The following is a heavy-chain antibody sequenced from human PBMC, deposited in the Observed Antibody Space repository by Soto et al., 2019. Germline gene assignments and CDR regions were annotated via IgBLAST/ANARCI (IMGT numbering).Heavy chain of an antibody. CDR1: GYTFTSYY. CDR3: AAGAYGHTFDY. CDR2: INPSGGST. Sequence: ASVKVSCKASGYTFTSYYMHWVRQAPGQGLEWMGIINPSGGSTSYAQKFQGRVTMTRDRSTSTVYMELSSLRSEDTAVYYCAAGAYGHTFDYWGQGTLVTVSS. J-gene: IGHJ4*02. D-gene: IGHD3-10*01. V-gene: IGHV1-46*01.